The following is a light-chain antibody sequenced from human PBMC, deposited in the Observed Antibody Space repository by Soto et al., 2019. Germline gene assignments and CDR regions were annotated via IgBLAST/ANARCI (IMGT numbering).Light chain of an antibody. J-gene: IGKJ1*01. V-gene: IGKV3D-15*01. CDR2: GAS. Sequence: EIVMTQSPATLSVSPGERATLSCRASQSVNIYLAWYQQKPGQAPRLLIFGASSRATGIPARFSGSGSGTDFTLTISRLEPEDFAVYYCHQRQSWPRTFGQGTKVDIK. CDR1: QSVNIY. CDR3: HQRQSWPRT.